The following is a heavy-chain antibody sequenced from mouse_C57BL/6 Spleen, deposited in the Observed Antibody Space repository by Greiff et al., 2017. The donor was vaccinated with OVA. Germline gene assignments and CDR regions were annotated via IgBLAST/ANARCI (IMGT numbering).Heavy chain of an antibody. Sequence: QVQLKESGAELARPGASVKLSCKASGYTSTSYGISWVKQRTGQGLEWIGEIYPRSGNTYYNEKFKGKATLTADKSSSTAYMELRSLTSEDSAVYFCARGGDYDDDWYFDVWGTGTTVTVSS. CDR3: ARGGDYDDDWYFDV. CDR1: GYTSTSYG. D-gene: IGHD2-4*01. CDR2: IYPRSGNT. V-gene: IGHV1-81*01. J-gene: IGHJ1*03.